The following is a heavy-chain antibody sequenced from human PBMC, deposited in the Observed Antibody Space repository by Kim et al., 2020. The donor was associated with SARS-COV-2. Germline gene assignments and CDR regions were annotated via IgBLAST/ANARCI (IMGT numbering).Heavy chain of an antibody. Sequence: YTASGEGRFTISRDTPKNTMYLQMNSLRAEDTAVYYCARDWVSYYFDYWGQGTLVTVSS. D-gene: IGHD2-8*01. J-gene: IGHJ4*02. V-gene: IGHV3-30*10. CDR3: ARDWVSYYFDY.